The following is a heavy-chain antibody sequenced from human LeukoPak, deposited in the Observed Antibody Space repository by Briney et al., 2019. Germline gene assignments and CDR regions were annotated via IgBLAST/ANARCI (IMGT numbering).Heavy chain of an antibody. D-gene: IGHD3-22*01. CDR3: ASHDTLRAPPTRYYYGMDV. V-gene: IGHV1-69*04. CDR2: IIPILGIA. CDR1: GGTFSSYA. Sequence: ASVKVSCKASGGTFSSYAISWVRQAPGQGLEWMGRIIPILGIANYAQKFQGRVTITADKSTSTAYMELSSLRSEDTAVYYCASHDTLRAPPTRYYYGMDVWGQGTTVTVSS. J-gene: IGHJ6*02.